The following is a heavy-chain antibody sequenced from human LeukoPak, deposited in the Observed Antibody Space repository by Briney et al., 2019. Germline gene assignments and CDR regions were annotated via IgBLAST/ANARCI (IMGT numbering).Heavy chain of an antibody. CDR2: IIPILGIA. Sequence: SVKVSCKASGGTFSSYTISWVRQAPGQGLEWMGRIIPILGIANYAQKFQGRVTITADKSTSTAYMELSSLRSEDTAVYYCARDHRAYYDFWSGDYNFDYWGQGTLVTVSS. J-gene: IGHJ4*02. D-gene: IGHD3-3*01. CDR3: ARDHRAYYDFWSGDYNFDY. V-gene: IGHV1-69*04. CDR1: GGTFSSYT.